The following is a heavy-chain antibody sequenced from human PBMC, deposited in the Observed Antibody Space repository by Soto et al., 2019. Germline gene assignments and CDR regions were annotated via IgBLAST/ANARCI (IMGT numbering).Heavy chain of an antibody. CDR3: AKSVVVVAAMTQDY. Sequence: EAQLLESGGGLVQPGGSLRLSCAASGFTFSSYAMSWVRQAPGKGLEWVSAISGRGGSTYYADSVKGRFTISRDNSKNTLYLQMNSLRAEDTAVYYCAKSVVVVAAMTQDYWGQGTLVTVSS. J-gene: IGHJ4*02. D-gene: IGHD2-15*01. CDR1: GFTFSSYA. CDR2: ISGRGGST. V-gene: IGHV3-23*01.